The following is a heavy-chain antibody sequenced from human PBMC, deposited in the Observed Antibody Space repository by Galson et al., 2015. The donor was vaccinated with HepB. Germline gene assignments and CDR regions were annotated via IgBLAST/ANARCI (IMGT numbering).Heavy chain of an antibody. CDR3: ARGVGVHYYYALDV. V-gene: IGHV3-30-3*01. CDR1: GLTFTNHA. J-gene: IGHJ6*02. D-gene: IGHD2-15*01. CDR2: ITYDGITE. Sequence: SLRLSCAASGLTFTNHAVQWVRQAPGKGLEWVAVITYDGITEYYADSVKGRFTISRDNSKNTLSLQMNSLRAEDTAVYYCARGVGVHYYYALDVWGQGTTVTVSS.